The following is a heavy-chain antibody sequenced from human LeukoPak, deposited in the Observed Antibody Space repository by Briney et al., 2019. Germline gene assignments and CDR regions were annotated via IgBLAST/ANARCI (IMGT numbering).Heavy chain of an antibody. D-gene: IGHD4-23*01. CDR2: ISWNGGTT. Sequence: GGSLRLSCAASGFTFDDYGMSWVRRAPGKGLEWVSGISWNGGTTGYAEAVKGRFTISRDNAKNSLYLVMNSLRVEDTALYYCARDRLRWDYYYYYMDVWGKGTTVTVSS. J-gene: IGHJ6*03. CDR3: ARDRLRWDYYYYYMDV. V-gene: IGHV3-20*04. CDR1: GFTFDDYG.